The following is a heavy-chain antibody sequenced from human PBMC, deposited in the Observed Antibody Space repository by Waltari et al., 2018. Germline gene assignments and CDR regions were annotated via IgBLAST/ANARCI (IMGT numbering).Heavy chain of an antibody. CDR2: ISNSSTYI. J-gene: IGHJ5*02. V-gene: IGHV3-21*01. Sequence: EVQLVESGGGLVKPGRSLRLSCAASGFTFSSYTLNWVRQSPGKGLEWVSSISNSSTYISYADSVKGRFTISRDDAENSLYLQMDSLRAEDTAVYYCTRDLYGSGGDWFDPWGQGTLVTVSS. CDR1: GFTFSSYT. CDR3: TRDLYGSGGDWFDP. D-gene: IGHD3-10*01.